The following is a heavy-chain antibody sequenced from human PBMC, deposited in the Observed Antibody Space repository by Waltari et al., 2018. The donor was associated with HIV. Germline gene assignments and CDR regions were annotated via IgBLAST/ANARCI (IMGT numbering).Heavy chain of an antibody. CDR3: ARGVGSAYYFDH. D-gene: IGHD1-26*01. CDR2: INTVGSGT. J-gene: IGHJ4*02. CDR1: GFPFSSYW. Sequence: EVQLVESGGGLVQPGGSLRLSCTASGFPFSSYWMHWFRQVPGKGLVWVSVINTVGSGTNYADSVKGRFTISRDNAKNTLYLQMNSLRAEDTAVYYCARGVGSAYYFDHWGQGTLVTVSS. V-gene: IGHV3-74*01.